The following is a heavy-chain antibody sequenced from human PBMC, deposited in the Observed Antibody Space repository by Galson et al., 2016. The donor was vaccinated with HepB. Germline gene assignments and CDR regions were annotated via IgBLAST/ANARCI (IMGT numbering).Heavy chain of an antibody. CDR3: AREMHVAAAAVFDF. Sequence: SLRLSCAASGFTFTNYGMNWLRQAPGKGLEWVAYISNDGSKRYFADSVKGRFTISRDNPKNTLYLQMNSLKVEDTAVYYCAREMHVAAAAVFDFWGRGTLVTVSS. D-gene: IGHD6-13*01. CDR2: ISNDGSKR. J-gene: IGHJ4*02. V-gene: IGHV3-30*03. CDR1: GFTFTNYG.